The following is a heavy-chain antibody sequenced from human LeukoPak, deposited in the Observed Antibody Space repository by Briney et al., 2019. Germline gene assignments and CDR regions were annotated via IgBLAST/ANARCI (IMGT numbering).Heavy chain of an antibody. CDR1: GFTFSSYA. J-gene: IGHJ4*02. D-gene: IGHD3-10*01. CDR3: AKVPGSGSYSYYFDY. CDR2: ISGSGGST. Sequence: PGGSLRLYCAASGFTFSSYAMSWVRQAPGKGLEWVSAISGSGGSTYYADSVKGRFTISRDNSKNTLYLQMNSLRAEDTAVYYCAKVPGSGSYSYYFDYWGQGTLVTVSS. V-gene: IGHV3-23*01.